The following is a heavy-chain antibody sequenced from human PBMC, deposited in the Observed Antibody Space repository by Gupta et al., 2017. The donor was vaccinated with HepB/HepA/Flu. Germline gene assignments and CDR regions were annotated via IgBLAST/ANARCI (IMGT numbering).Heavy chain of an antibody. J-gene: IGHJ6*03. Sequence: LQPGDAVKPPGASARVPCQASGNTFTTNGNSCVRQAPGQGLEWMGWISVYSGDTKYAPNFQGSVTMTSDTSTGTAYMEVRSLRSDDTAVYYCARDQVCASTHCYDVGGQSYYMDDWGEGSTVTVAS. CDR2: ISVYSGDT. CDR3: ARDQVCASTHCYDVGGQSYYMDD. V-gene: IGHV1-18*04. D-gene: IGHD2-2*01. CDR1: GNTFTTNG.